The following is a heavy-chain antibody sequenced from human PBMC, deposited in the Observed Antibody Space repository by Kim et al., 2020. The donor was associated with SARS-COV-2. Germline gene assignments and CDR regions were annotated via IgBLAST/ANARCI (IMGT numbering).Heavy chain of an antibody. J-gene: IGHJ3*02. CDR3: ARVTSITIFGVVIYSEAFDI. Sequence: GRFTISRDNYKNTLYLQMNSMRAEDTAVYYCARVTSITIFGVVIYSEAFDIWGQGTMVTVSS. D-gene: IGHD3-3*01. V-gene: IGHV3-30*01.